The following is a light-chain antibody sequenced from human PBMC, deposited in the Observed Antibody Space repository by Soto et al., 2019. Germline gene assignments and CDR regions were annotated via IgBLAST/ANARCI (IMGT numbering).Light chain of an antibody. CDR3: LQHNSYPALT. J-gene: IGKJ4*01. CDR1: QGISNY. Sequence: NIQMTQSPSAMSASVGDRVTITCRARQGISNYLAWFQQKPGKVPKHLIYAASSLQSGVPSRFSGSGSGTEFTLTISSLQTEDFATYYCLQHNSYPALTFGGGTKVEIK. V-gene: IGKV1D-17*01. CDR2: AAS.